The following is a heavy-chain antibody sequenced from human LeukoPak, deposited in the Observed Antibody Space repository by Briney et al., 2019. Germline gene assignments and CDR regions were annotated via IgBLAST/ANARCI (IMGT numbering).Heavy chain of an antibody. V-gene: IGHV4-39*07. J-gene: IGHJ3*02. CDR2: IYYSGST. CDR1: GGSISSSSYY. Sequence: SETLSLTRTVSGGSISSSSYYWGWIRQPPGKGLEWIGSIYYSGSTYYNPSLKSRVTISVDTSKNQFSLKLSSVTAADTAVYYCARRGRPEPYYGSGSYIWGQGTMVTVSS. CDR3: ARRGRPEPYYGSGSYI. D-gene: IGHD3-10*01.